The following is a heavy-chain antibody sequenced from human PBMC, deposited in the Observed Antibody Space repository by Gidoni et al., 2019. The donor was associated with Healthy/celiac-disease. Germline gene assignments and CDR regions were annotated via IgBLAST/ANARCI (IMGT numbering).Heavy chain of an antibody. D-gene: IGHD6-13*01. CDR3: ATVRYSSSWNWRGIWDY. CDR2: FDPEDGET. Sequence: QVQLVQSGAEVKKPGAAVKVSCKVAGDTLTELSMHWVRQAPGKGLEWMGGFDPEDGETIYAQKFQGRVTMTEDTSTDTAYMELSSLRSEDTAVYYCATVRYSSSWNWRGIWDYWGQGTLVTVSS. J-gene: IGHJ4*02. V-gene: IGHV1-24*01. CDR1: GDTLTELS.